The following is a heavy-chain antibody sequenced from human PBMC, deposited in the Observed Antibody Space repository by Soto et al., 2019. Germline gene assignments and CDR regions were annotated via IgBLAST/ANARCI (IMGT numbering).Heavy chain of an antibody. CDR1: GGFFSGDY. CDR3: SRANRGYSYGWFY. CDR2: INHSGST. Sequence: SETLCLTCAVYGGFFSGDYWSWIRQPPGKGLEWIGEINHSGSTNYNPSLKSRVTISVDTSKNQFSLKLSSVTAADTAVYYCSRANRGYSYGWFYWGQGTLVTVSS. V-gene: IGHV4-34*01. J-gene: IGHJ4*02. D-gene: IGHD5-18*01.